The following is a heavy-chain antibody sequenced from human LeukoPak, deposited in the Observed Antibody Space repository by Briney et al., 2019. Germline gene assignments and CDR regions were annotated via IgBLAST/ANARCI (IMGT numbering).Heavy chain of an antibody. CDR1: GFTFSSYS. J-gene: IGHJ6*02. D-gene: IGHD2-21*01. Sequence: GRSLRLSCAASGFTFSSYSMNWVRQAPGKGLEWVSSISSSSGYIYYADSVKGRFTISRDNAKNSLYLQMNSLRAEDTAVYYCAREPGIRPWPPGSYYYGMDVWGQGTTVTVSS. CDR3: AREPGIRPWPPGSYYYGMDV. V-gene: IGHV3-21*01. CDR2: ISSSSGYI.